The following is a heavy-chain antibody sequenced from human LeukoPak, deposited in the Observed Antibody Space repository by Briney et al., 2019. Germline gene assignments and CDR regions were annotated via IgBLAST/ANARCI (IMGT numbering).Heavy chain of an antibody. D-gene: IGHD3-3*01. CDR2: ISGSGGST. CDR1: GFTFSSYA. Sequence: QAGGSLRLSCAASGFTFSSYAMSWVRQAPGKGLEWVSAISGSGGSTYYADSVKGRFTISRDNSKNTLYLQMNSLRAEDTAVYYCAKGGLRFLEWLPFPLPTAVAFDYWGQGTLVTVSS. J-gene: IGHJ4*02. CDR3: AKGGLRFLEWLPFPLPTAVAFDY. V-gene: IGHV3-23*01.